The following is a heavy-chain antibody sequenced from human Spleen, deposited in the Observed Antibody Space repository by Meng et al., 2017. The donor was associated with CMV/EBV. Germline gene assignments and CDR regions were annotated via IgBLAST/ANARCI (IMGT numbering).Heavy chain of an antibody. V-gene: IGHV4-38-2*02. CDR2: IYHSGYT. CDR1: GYSISSGYY. Sequence: SETLSLTCTVSGYSISSGYYWGWIRQPPGQGLEWIASIYHSGYTYYNPSLQSRVTMSVDTSKNHFSLKLSSVTAADTAVYHCARVNGYWKGYFDCWGQGTLVTVSS. D-gene: IGHD6-13*01. CDR3: ARVNGYWKGYFDC. J-gene: IGHJ4*02.